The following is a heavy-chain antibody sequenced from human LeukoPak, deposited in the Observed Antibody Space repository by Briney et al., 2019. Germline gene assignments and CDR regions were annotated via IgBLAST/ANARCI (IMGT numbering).Heavy chain of an antibody. J-gene: IGHJ5*02. CDR1: GGSISSSTYY. D-gene: IGHD1-1*01. V-gene: IGHV4-39*07. Sequence: SGTLSLTCTVSGGSISSSTYYWGWIRQPPGKGLEWIGSIYYSGSTYYNPSLKSRVSMSVDTSKNQFSLKLSSVTAADTAVYYCAREGTSGTHLNWFDHWGQGTLVTVSS. CDR3: AREGTSGTHLNWFDH. CDR2: IYYSGST.